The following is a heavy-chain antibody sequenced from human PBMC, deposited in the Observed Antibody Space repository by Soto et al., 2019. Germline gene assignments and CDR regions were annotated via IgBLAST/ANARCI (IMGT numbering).Heavy chain of an antibody. CDR1: GDTFTFYS. Sequence: QVQLVQSGAEVKKPGSSVRVSCKASGDTFTFYSINWVRQAPGLGLEWMGRINPILIMSNYAQRFQGRVTMTADKSTRTAYMELSSLRSEDTARYYCASSYGSGYRAFDYWGQGALVTVSS. CDR3: ASSYGSGYRAFDY. V-gene: IGHV1-69*02. D-gene: IGHD3-10*01. CDR2: INPILIMS. J-gene: IGHJ4*02.